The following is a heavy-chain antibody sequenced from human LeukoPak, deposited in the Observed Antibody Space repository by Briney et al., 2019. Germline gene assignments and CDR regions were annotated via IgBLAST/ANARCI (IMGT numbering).Heavy chain of an antibody. Sequence: PGGSLRLSCAASGFTFSSYAMSWVRQAPGKGLEWVSALRSSGHSTYYADSVKGRFTISRDNAKNSLYLQMSSLRAEDTAVYYCARYFYYDSSGYYRPFDDWGQGTLGTVSS. CDR1: GFTFSSYA. V-gene: IGHV3-23*01. CDR3: ARYFYYDSSGYYRPFDD. CDR2: LRSSGHST. D-gene: IGHD3-22*01. J-gene: IGHJ4*02.